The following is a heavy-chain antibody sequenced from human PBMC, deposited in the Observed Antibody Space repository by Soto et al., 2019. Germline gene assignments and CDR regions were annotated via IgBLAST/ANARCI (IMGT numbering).Heavy chain of an antibody. Sequence: SVTVSCMASGYTFTNYYLHWVRQAPGQGLEWVGMINPSARSASYAQKLRGRLTMDRDTSTTTVYMELSRLTFEDTAVYFCARDNSAANGVLDHWGQGTLVTVSS. V-gene: IGHV1-46*04. CDR1: GYTFTNYY. CDR2: INPSARSA. J-gene: IGHJ4*02. CDR3: ARDNSAANGVLDH. D-gene: IGHD1-1*01.